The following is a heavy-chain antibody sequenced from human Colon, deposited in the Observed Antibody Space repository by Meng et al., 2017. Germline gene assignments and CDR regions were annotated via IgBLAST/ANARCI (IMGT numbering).Heavy chain of an antibody. D-gene: IGHD2-21*02. V-gene: IGHV3-23*01. CDR1: GFTFSSYA. J-gene: IGHJ4*02. CDR2: ISGSGGST. CDR3: AKMHPPYCGGDCYPFDY. Sequence: GESLKISCAASGFTFSSYAMSWVRQAPGKGLEWVSAISGSGGSTYYADSVKGRFTISRDHSKNTLFLQMNSLRAEDTAVYYCAKMHPPYCGGDCYPFDYWGQGTLVTVSS.